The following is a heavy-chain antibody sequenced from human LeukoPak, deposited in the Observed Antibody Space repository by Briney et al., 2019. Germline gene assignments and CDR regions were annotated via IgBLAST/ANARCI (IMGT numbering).Heavy chain of an antibody. CDR1: GGSFSGYY. CDR2: INHSGST. CDR3: ARGAGVRRYYYYYMDV. V-gene: IGHV4-34*01. J-gene: IGHJ6*03. D-gene: IGHD6-13*01. Sequence: SETLSLTCAVYGGSFSGYYWSWIRQPPGKGLEWIGEINHSGSTNYNPSLKSRVTISVDTSKNQFSLKLSSVTAADTAVYYCARGAGVRRYYYYYMDVWGKGTTVTVSS.